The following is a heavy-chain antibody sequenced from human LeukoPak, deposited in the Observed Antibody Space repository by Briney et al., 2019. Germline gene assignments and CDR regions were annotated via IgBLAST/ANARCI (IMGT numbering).Heavy chain of an antibody. CDR1: GGSISSSSYY. Sequence: SETLSLTCTVSGGSISSSSYYWGWIRQPPGKGLEWIGSFYYSGCTSYNPSLKSQVPISVDTSKNQSSLKLSSVTAADTAVYYCAGTDVYYDSSGYTNDYWGQGTLVTVSS. J-gene: IGHJ4*02. D-gene: IGHD3-22*01. CDR3: AGTDVYYDSSGYTNDY. CDR2: FYYSGCT. V-gene: IGHV4-39*01.